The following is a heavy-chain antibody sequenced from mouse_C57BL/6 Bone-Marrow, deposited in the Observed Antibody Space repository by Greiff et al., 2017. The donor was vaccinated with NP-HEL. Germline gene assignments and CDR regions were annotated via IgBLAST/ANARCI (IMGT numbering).Heavy chain of an antibody. CDR3: TTWAMDY. V-gene: IGHV14-4*01. CDR2: IDPENGDT. J-gene: IGHJ4*01. CDR1: GFNIKDDY. Sequence: VQLQQSGAELVRPGASVKLSCTASGFNIKDDYMHWVKQRPEQGLEWIGWIDPENGDTEYASKFQGKATITEDTSSNTAYLQLSSLTSEDTAVYYCTTWAMDYWGQGTSVTVSS.